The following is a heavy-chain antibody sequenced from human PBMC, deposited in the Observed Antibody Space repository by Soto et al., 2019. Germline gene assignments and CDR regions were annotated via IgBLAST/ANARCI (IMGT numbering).Heavy chain of an antibody. D-gene: IGHD1-7*01. CDR1: GRPVSNGPYH. CDR2: SYYIGST. CDR3: ARWSLDNWNYVEFRRFDY. J-gene: IGHJ5*01. V-gene: IGHV4-61*01. Sequence: LSLTYTLSGRPVSNGPYHRSWIRRPPATRPCRAGQSYYIGSTGYNHHPKSRVTISVDTSKNQFSLKLSSVTAADTAVYYCARWSLDNWNYVEFRRFDYWGHGTLVTVSS.